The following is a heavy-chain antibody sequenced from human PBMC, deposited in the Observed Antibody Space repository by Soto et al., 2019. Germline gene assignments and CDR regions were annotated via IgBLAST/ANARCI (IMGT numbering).Heavy chain of an antibody. V-gene: IGHV4-59*01. CDR2: IYYSGST. J-gene: IGHJ4*02. CDR1: GGSISSYY. CDR3: ARDNNWNYYFDY. D-gene: IGHD1-7*01. Sequence: SETLSLTCTVSGGSISSYYWSWIRQPPGKGLEWIGYIYYSGSTNYNPSLKSRVTISVDTSKNQFSLKLSSVTAADTAVYYCARDNNWNYYFDYWAQGNLVPVSS.